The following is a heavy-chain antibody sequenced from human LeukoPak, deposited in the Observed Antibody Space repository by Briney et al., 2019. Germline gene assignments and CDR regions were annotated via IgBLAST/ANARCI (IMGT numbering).Heavy chain of an antibody. Sequence: ASVRVSCKASGGTFSSYAISWVRQAPGQGLEWMGIINPSGGSTSYAQKFQGRVTMTRDTSTSTVYMELSSLRSEDTAVYYCARAGSRNANFDYWGQGTLVTVSS. CDR2: INPSGGST. D-gene: IGHD2-15*01. V-gene: IGHV1-46*01. J-gene: IGHJ4*02. CDR3: ARAGSRNANFDY. CDR1: GGTFSSYA.